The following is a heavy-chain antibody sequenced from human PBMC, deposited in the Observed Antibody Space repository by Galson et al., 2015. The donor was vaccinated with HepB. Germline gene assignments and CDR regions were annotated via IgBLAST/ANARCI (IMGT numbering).Heavy chain of an antibody. D-gene: IGHD6-19*01. J-gene: IGHJ4*02. CDR3: ATDLDSSGWYIFDY. V-gene: IGHV1-24*01. CDR2: FDPEDGET. Sequence: SVKVSCKVSGYTLTELSMHWVRQAPGKGLEWMGGFDPEDGETIYAQKFQGRVTMTEDTSTDTAYMELSSLRSEDTAVYYCATDLDSSGWYIFDYWGQGTLVTVSS. CDR1: GYTLTELS.